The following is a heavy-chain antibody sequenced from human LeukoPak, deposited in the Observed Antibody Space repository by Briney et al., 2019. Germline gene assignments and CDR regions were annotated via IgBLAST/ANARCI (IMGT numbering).Heavy chain of an antibody. J-gene: IGHJ6*03. V-gene: IGHV3-48*03. CDR2: ISNSGSSI. CDR1: GFTFSSYE. Sequence: WGSPRLSCAGSGFTFSSYEMNWVRQAPGKGLEWVSYISNSGSSIYYADSVKGRFTISRDNAKNSLYLQMNSLRAEDTAVYYCVRDQAKIGGGYYMDVWGKGTTVTVSS. CDR3: VRDQAKIGGGYYMDV. D-gene: IGHD1-26*01.